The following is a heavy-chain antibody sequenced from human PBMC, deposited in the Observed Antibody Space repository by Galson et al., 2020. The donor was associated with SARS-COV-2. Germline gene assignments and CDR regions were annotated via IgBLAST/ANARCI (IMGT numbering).Heavy chain of an antibody. Sequence: SGPTLVKPTQTLTLTCTFPGFSPSTRGVRPACIRQPPGTPLEWPALIYWDHDKRYRPSLKSRLTITKDTSKNQVVLTMTNMDPVDTATYYCAHVSLPDAFDIWGQGTMVTVSS. CDR2: IYWDHDK. CDR3: AHVSLPDAFDI. V-gene: IGHV2-5*02. J-gene: IGHJ3*02. CDR1: GFSPSTRGVR.